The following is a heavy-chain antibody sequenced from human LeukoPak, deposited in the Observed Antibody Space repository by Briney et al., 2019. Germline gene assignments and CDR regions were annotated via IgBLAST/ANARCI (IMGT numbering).Heavy chain of an antibody. D-gene: IGHD2-15*01. Sequence: SETLSLTCTVSGGSISSGDYYWSWIRQPPGKGLEWIGYIYYSGSTYYNPSLKSRVTISVDTSKNQFSLKLSSVTAADTALYYCARGYVVAATFDYWGQGTLVTVSS. V-gene: IGHV4-30-4*01. CDR3: ARGYVVAATFDY. CDR1: GGSISSGDYY. J-gene: IGHJ4*02. CDR2: IYYSGST.